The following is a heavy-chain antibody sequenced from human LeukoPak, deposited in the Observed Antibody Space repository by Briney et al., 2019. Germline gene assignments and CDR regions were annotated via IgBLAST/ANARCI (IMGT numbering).Heavy chain of an antibody. Sequence: GGSLRLSCATSGFTFSIYGMSWVRQAPGKGLEWVSAISDSGGNTYYADSVKGRFTISRDNAKNSLYLQMNSLRAEDTAVYFCARDIVVVVALMDVWGKGTTVTVSS. CDR3: ARDIVVVVALMDV. CDR2: ISDSGGNT. V-gene: IGHV3-23*01. D-gene: IGHD2-15*01. CDR1: GFTFSIYG. J-gene: IGHJ6*03.